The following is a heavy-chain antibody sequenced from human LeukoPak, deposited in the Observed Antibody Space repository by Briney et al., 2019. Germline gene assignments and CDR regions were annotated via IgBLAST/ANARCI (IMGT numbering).Heavy chain of an antibody. CDR1: GGSISSGGYY. Sequence: SETLCLTCTVSGGSISSGGYYWSWIRQHPGKGLEWIGYIYYSGSTYYNPSLKSRVTISVDTSKNQFSLKLSSVTAADTAVYYCARDRGYCSGGSCHHFDYWGQGTLVTVSS. CDR2: IYYSGST. J-gene: IGHJ4*02. D-gene: IGHD2-15*01. CDR3: ARDRGYCSGGSCHHFDY. V-gene: IGHV4-31*03.